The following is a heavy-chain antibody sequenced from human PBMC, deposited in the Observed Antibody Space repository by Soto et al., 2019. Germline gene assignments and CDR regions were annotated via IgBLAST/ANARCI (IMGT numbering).Heavy chain of an antibody. J-gene: IGHJ4*02. Sequence: PSETLSLTCTVSGGSISSYYWSWIRQPPGKGLEWIGYIYYSGSTNYNPSLKSRVTISVDTSKNQFSLKLSSVTAADTAVYYCARGRIQLWYXFDYWGQGTLVTVFS. CDR1: GGSISSYY. V-gene: IGHV4-59*01. CDR3: ARGRIQLWYXFDY. D-gene: IGHD5-18*01. CDR2: IYYSGST.